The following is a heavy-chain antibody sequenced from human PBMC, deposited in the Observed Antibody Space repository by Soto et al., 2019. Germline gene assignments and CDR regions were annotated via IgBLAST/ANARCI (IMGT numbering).Heavy chain of an antibody. D-gene: IGHD3-3*01. J-gene: IGHJ4*02. V-gene: IGHV4-30-4*01. Sequence: SETLSLTCTVSGGSISIGDYYWSWIRQPPGKGLEWIGYIYYSGSTYYNPSLKSRVNISVDTSKNQFSLKLSSVTAVDTAVYYCAREHDCWSVYYIGWGQGTRGRVSS. CDR3: AREHDCWSVYYIG. CDR1: GGSISIGDYY. CDR2: IYYSGST.